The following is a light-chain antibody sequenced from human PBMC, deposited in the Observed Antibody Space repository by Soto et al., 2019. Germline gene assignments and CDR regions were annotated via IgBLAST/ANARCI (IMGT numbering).Light chain of an antibody. Sequence: QSVLTQPASVSGSPGQSITISCSGTSTDIDNYSFVSWYQQHPGQAPKLIIYDGSERPSGVSNRFSGSRSDNTASLTISGLQDEDEADYYCCSHAGGYTSVLFGGGTKLTVL. CDR1: STDIDNYSF. V-gene: IGLV2-23*01. CDR3: CSHAGGYTSVL. CDR2: DGS. J-gene: IGLJ2*01.